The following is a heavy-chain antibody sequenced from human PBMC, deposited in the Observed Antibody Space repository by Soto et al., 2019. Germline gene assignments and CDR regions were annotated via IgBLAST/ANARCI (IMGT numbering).Heavy chain of an antibody. CDR3: AKVEGYCSSTSCYTGPYYYYGMDV. J-gene: IGHJ6*02. CDR2: ISGSGGST. V-gene: IGHV3-23*01. CDR1: GFTFSSYA. D-gene: IGHD2-2*02. Sequence: EVQLLESGGGLVQPGGSLRLSCAASGFTFSSYAMSWVRQAPGKGLEWVSAISGSGGSTYYADSVTGRFTISRDNSKNTLYLQMNSLRAEDTAVYYCAKVEGYCSSTSCYTGPYYYYGMDVWGQGTTVTVSS.